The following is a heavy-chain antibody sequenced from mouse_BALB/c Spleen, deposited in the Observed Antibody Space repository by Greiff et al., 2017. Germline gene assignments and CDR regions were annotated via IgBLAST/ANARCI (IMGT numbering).Heavy chain of an antibody. CDR1: GFTFSSYA. CDR3: ARDYYGSSNYYAMDY. CDR2: ISSGGST. Sequence: VQLKESGGGLVKPGGSLKLSCAASGFTFSSYAMSWVRQTPEKRLEWVASISSGGSTYYPDSVKGRFTISRDNARNILYLQMSSLRSEDTAMYYCARDYYGSSNYYAMDYWGQGTSVTVSS. V-gene: IGHV5-6-5*01. J-gene: IGHJ4*01. D-gene: IGHD1-1*01.